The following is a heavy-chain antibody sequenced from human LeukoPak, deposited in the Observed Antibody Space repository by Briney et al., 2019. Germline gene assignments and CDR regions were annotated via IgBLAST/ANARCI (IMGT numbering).Heavy chain of an antibody. J-gene: IGHJ4*02. CDR3: ARETSTRITFGGVTRKLYYFDY. CDR2: IYDSGST. D-gene: IGHD3-16*01. CDR1: SYSISSGYY. Sequence: SETLSLPCTVSSYSISSGYYWGWIRQPPGTGLEWIGSIYDSGSTYYNPSLKSRVTILVDTSKNQFSLKLSSVTATDTAVYYCARETSTRITFGGVTRKLYYFDYWGQGTLVTVSS. V-gene: IGHV4-38-2*02.